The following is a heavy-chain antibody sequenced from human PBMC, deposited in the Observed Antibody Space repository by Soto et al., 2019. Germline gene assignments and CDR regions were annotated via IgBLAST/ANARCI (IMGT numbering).Heavy chain of an antibody. CDR1: GGTFSSYT. CDR2: IIPILGIA. CDR3: ASYYCTVTTGSYYYGMDV. D-gene: IGHD4-17*01. Sequence: QVQLVQSGAEVKKPGSSVKVSCKASGGTFSSYTISWVRQAPGQGLEWMGRIIPILGIANYAQKFQGRVTITAEQSTSTAYMELSSLRSEDAAVYYCASYYCTVTTGSYYYGMDVWGQGTTVTVSS. V-gene: IGHV1-69*02. J-gene: IGHJ6*02.